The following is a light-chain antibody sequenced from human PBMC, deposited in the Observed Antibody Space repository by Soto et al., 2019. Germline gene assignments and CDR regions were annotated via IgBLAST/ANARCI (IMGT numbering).Light chain of an antibody. CDR3: AAWDDSLKGWV. Sequence: QSVLTQPPSASGTPGQRVTISCSGNTSNIGRSTVTWYQQFPGAAPKLLIYTNNQRPSGVPDRFSGSKSGTSASLAISGLQSEDEADYYCAAWDDSLKGWVFGGGTKLTVL. V-gene: IGLV1-44*01. CDR2: TNN. CDR1: TSNIGRST. J-gene: IGLJ3*02.